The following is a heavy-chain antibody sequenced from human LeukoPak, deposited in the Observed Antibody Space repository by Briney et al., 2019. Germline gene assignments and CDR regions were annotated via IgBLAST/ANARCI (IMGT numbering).Heavy chain of an antibody. V-gene: IGHV4-31*03. D-gene: IGHD3-10*01. CDR3: ARVRWIGELSVDY. Sequence: SETLSLTCTVSGGSISSGGYYWSWLRQHPGKGLEWIGYIYYSGSTYYNPSLKSRVTISVDTSKNQFSLKLSSVTAADTAVYYCARVRWIGELSVDYWGQGTLVTVSS. CDR2: IYYSGST. CDR1: GGSISSGGYY. J-gene: IGHJ4*02.